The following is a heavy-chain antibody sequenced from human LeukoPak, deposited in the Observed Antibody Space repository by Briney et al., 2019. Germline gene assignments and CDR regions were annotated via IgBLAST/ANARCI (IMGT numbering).Heavy chain of an antibody. CDR2: MYHSGST. J-gene: IGHJ6*03. CDR3: ARAPRDRGYCGATSCFEYMDV. V-gene: IGHV4-38-2*02. Sequence: SETLSLTCSVSGYSISSAYYWGWIRQPPGKGLEWTGTMYHSGSTNYNQSLKSRVTISVDTSKTQFSLKVTSVTAADTAVYYCARAPRDRGYCGATSCFEYMDVWGRGTTVTIS. D-gene: IGHD2-2*01. CDR1: GYSISSAYY.